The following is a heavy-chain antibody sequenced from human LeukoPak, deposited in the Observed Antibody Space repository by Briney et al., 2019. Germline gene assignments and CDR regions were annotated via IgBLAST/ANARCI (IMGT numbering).Heavy chain of an antibody. J-gene: IGHJ4*02. CDR3: ARNGGDYYDSSGYYFVFDY. D-gene: IGHD3-22*01. CDR2: INHSGST. V-gene: IGHV4-34*01. Sequence: PSETLSLTCAVYGGSFSGYYWSWIRQPPGKGLEWLGEINHSGSTNYNPSLKSRVTISVDTSKNQFSLKLSSVTAADTAVYYCARNGGDYYDSSGYYFVFDYWGQGTLVTVSS. CDR1: GGSFSGYY.